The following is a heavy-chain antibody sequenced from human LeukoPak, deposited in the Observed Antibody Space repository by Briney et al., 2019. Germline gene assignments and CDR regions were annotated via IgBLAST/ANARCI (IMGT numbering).Heavy chain of an antibody. Sequence: SETLSLTCAVSGGSFSSYYWSWIRQPPGKGLEWIGRIYTSGSTNYNPSLKSRVTMSVDTSKNQFSLKLSSVTAADTAVYYCARDQTCYDSSGYSLYAFDIWGQGTMVTVSS. J-gene: IGHJ3*02. CDR1: GGSFSSYY. CDR3: ARDQTCYDSSGYSLYAFDI. D-gene: IGHD3-22*01. CDR2: IYTSGST. V-gene: IGHV4-4*07.